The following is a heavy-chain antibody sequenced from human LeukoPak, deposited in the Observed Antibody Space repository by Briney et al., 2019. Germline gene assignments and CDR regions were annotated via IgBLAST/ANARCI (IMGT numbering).Heavy chain of an antibody. Sequence: SQTLSLTCTVAGGSISNGDYYWSWIRQPPGKGLEWIGYIYYSGSTYYNPSLKSRVTISVDTSKNQFSLKLSSVTAADTAVYYCARVPYYDILTGYYFDYWGQRTLVTVSS. CDR1: GGSISNGDYY. CDR2: IYYSGST. D-gene: IGHD3-9*01. J-gene: IGHJ4*02. V-gene: IGHV4-30-4*01. CDR3: ARVPYYDILTGYYFDY.